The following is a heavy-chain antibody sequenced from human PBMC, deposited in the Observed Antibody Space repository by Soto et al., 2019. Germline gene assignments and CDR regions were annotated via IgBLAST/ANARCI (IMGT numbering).Heavy chain of an antibody. CDR1: GGTFSSYT. V-gene: IGHV1-69*02. CDR2: IIPILGIA. D-gene: IGHD1-26*01. J-gene: IGHJ4*02. Sequence: QVQLVQSGAEVKKPGSSVKVSCKASGGTFSSYTISWVRQAPGQGLEWMGRIIPILGIANYAQKFQGRVTITADKSTSTAYMELSSLRSEDTAVYYGACETGWALLSNFEYWGQGTLVTVSS. CDR3: ACETGWALLSNFEY.